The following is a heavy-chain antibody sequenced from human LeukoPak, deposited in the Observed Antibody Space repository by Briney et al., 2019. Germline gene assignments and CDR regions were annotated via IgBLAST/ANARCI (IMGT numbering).Heavy chain of an antibody. V-gene: IGHV3-66*01. CDR1: GFTVSSNY. Sequence: PGGSLRLSCAASGFTVSSNYMSWVRQAPGKGLEWVSVIYSGGSTYYADSVKGRFTISRDNSKDTLYLQMNSLRAEDTAVYYCATTYDSSGYYYYYYMDVWGKGTTVTISS. CDR2: IYSGGST. D-gene: IGHD3-22*01. CDR3: ATTYDSSGYYYYYYMDV. J-gene: IGHJ6*03.